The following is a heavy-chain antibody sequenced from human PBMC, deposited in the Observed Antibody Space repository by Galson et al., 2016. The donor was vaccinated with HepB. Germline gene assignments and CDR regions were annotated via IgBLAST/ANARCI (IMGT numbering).Heavy chain of an antibody. J-gene: IGHJ4*01. V-gene: IGHV3-9*01. Sequence: SLRLSCAASGSTFDDYAMHWVRQAPGKGLEWVSGISYNSDTIGYADSVKGRFAISRDNPKNSLYLQMNSLRPEDTAFYYCVKDNGLRLVVLALVDYFDFWGHGTLVSGSS. CDR2: ISYNSDTI. CDR3: VKDNGLRLVVLALVDYFDF. D-gene: IGHD3-16*01. CDR1: GSTFDDYA.